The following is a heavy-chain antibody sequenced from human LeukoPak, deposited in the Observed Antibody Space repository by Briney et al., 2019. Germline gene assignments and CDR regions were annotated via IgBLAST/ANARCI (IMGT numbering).Heavy chain of an antibody. J-gene: IGHJ5*02. CDR1: RLTFNSYA. V-gene: IGHV3-30-3*01. Sequence: GRSLRLSCAVSRLTFNSYAMHWVRQAPGKGLEWVAVISYDATKKFYADSVKGRFTISRDNSQNTVYLQMNTLRTEDTAVYYCASSFTILNWFDPWGQGTLVTVSS. CDR2: ISYDATKK. CDR3: ASSFTILNWFDP. D-gene: IGHD2-2*02.